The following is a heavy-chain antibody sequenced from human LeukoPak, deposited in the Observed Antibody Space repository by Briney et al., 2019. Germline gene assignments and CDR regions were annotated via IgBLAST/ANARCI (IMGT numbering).Heavy chain of an antibody. D-gene: IGHD6-19*01. CDR2: ISYDGSNR. J-gene: IGHJ4*01. CDR3: ARLYSSGWYSSS. CDR1: GFTFSSYA. V-gene: IGHV3-30*04. Sequence: PGRSLRLSCAASGFTFSSYAMHWVRQAPGKGLEWVAVISYDGSNRYYADSVKGRFTISRDNSKNTLYLQMSSLRAEDTAVYYCARLYSSGWYSSSWGQGTLVTVSS.